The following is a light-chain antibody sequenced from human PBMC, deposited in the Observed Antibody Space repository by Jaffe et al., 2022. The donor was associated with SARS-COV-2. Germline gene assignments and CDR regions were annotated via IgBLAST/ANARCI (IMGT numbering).Light chain of an antibody. CDR1: ALPTKY. Sequence: SYELTQSPSVSVSPGQTARITCSGDALPTKYAYWYQQKSGQAPVLVIYEDSKRPSGIPERFSGSSSGTMATLTISGAQVEDESDYYCYSTDSSGKQGVFGGGTKLTVL. CDR3: YSTDSSGKQGV. J-gene: IGLJ2*01. CDR2: EDS. V-gene: IGLV3-10*01.